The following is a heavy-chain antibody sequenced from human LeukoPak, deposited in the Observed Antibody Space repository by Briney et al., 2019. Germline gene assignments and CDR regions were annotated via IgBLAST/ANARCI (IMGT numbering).Heavy chain of an antibody. J-gene: IGHJ2*01. CDR3: ARDRMGAIMYFDV. D-gene: IGHD3-10*01. CDR1: GLTFSNAW. V-gene: IGHV3-23*01. CDR2: ITGSGGRT. Sequence: GGSLRLSCAASGLTFSNAWMSWVRQAPGKGLEWVSAITGSGGRTYYADSVKGRFTISRDNSRDRLYLETNSLRAEDTAVYYCARDRMGAIMYFDVWGRGTLVTVSS.